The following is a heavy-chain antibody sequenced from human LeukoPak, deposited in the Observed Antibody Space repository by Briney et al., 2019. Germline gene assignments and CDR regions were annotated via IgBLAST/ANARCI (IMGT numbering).Heavy chain of an antibody. J-gene: IGHJ5*02. V-gene: IGHV4-39*01. CDR2: IRYSGST. CDR1: GGSISSNTYF. Sequence: SETLSLTCNVSGGSISSNTYFWGWIRRPPGKGLEWIGSIRYSGSTYYNSSLKSRVTISVDTSKNQFSLNLSSLTAADTAVYYCATSDTVSTYNWFDPWGQGTLVTVS. D-gene: IGHD5/OR15-5a*01. CDR3: ATSDTVSTYNWFDP.